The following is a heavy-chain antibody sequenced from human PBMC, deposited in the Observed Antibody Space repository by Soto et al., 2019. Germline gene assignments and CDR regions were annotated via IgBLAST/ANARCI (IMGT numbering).Heavy chain of an antibody. J-gene: IGHJ4*02. CDR1: GDSISNYY. CDR3: AREDYGDYIDY. D-gene: IGHD4-17*01. CDR2: IYTSGNT. Sequence: PSETLSLTCTVSGDSISNYYWSWIRQPAGKGLEWIGRIYTSGNTNYNPSLKSRVTMSIDTSKNQFSLKLGSVTAADTAVYYCAREDYGDYIDYWGQGTLVTVSS. V-gene: IGHV4-4*07.